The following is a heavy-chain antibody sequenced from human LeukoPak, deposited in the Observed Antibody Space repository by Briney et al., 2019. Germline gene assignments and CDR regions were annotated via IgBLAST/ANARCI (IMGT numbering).Heavy chain of an antibody. D-gene: IGHD3-22*01. CDR1: GGSFSGYY. J-gene: IGHJ6*02. CDR3: ARLWHYDSSGYYRKYYYYYGMDV. CDR2: INHSGST. V-gene: IGHV4-34*01. Sequence: PSETLSLTCAVYGGSFSGYYWSWIRQPPGKGLEWIGEINHSGSTNYNPSLKSRVTISVDTSKNQFSLKLSSVTAADTAVYYCARLWHYDSSGYYRKYYYYYGMDVWGQGTTVTVSS.